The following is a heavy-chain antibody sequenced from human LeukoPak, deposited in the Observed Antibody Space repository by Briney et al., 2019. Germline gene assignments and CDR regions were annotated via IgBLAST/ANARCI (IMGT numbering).Heavy chain of an antibody. CDR1: GFTFSRYW. CDR3: ARNPEYYFDY. J-gene: IGHJ4*02. Sequence: GGSLRLSCAASGFTFSRYWMNWVRQAPGKGLEWVAYINQDGSETYYVGSLKGRFTISRDNAKNSLYLQMNSLRAEDTAVYYCARNPEYYFDYWGQGTLVTVSS. D-gene: IGHD1-14*01. V-gene: IGHV3-7*02. CDR2: INQDGSET.